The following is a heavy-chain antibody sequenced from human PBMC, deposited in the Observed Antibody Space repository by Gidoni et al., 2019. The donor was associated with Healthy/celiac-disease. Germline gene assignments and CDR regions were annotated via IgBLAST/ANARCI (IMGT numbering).Heavy chain of an antibody. CDR3: ALPSLYYASTWNNDY. V-gene: IGHV3-23*01. Sequence: EVQLLESGGGWVQPGGSLRLSGAAAGFTVSGDAMSWVRQAPGKGLEWVSAIRGSGGRTYSADSVTGRFTISRDNSKNTLYLQMNSLRAEDTAVYYCALPSLYYASTWNNDYWGQGTLVTVSS. D-gene: IGHD3-10*01. CDR2: IRGSGGRT. J-gene: IGHJ4*02. CDR1: GFTVSGDA.